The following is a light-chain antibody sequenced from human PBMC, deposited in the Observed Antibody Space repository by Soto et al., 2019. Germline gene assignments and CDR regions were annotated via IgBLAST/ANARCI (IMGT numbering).Light chain of an antibody. CDR2: AAS. V-gene: IGKV1-17*03. CDR1: QGISNY. CDR3: QQDYYYPRP. J-gene: IGKJ2*01. Sequence: DIQMTQSPSAMSASVGDRVTITCRASQGISNYLAWFQQKPGKVPKRLIYAASILQSGVPSRLRGSRTWTEFTSPNTNPQTEDCPTSYWQQDYYYPRPFGQGTQVEIK.